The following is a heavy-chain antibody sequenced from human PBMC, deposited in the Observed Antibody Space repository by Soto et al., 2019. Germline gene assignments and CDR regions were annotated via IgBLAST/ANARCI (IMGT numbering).Heavy chain of an antibody. CDR3: ARGTGIEVVVWYFDY. CDR2: IYHSGST. V-gene: IGHV4-30-2*01. CDR1: GGSISSGGYS. J-gene: IGHJ4*02. Sequence: TLSLTCAVSGGSISSGGYSWSWIRQPPGKGLEWIGYIYHSGSTYYNPSLKSRVTISVDRSKNQFSLKLSSVTAADTAVYYCARGTGIEVVVWYFDYWGQGTLVTVSS. D-gene: IGHD6-19*01.